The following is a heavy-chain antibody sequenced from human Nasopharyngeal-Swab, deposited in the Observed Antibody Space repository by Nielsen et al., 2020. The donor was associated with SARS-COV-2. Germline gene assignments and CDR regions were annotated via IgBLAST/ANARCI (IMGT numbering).Heavy chain of an antibody. Sequence: SETLSLTCTVSGGSISSSSYYWVWIRQPPGKGLEWIGSIYYSGSTYYNPSLKSRVTMSVDTSKNQFSLKLSSVTAADTAVYYCARPRADYYDSSGYWGQGTLVTVSS. J-gene: IGHJ4*02. CDR2: IYYSGST. CDR1: GGSISSSSYY. CDR3: ARPRADYYDSSGY. V-gene: IGHV4-39*01. D-gene: IGHD3-22*01.